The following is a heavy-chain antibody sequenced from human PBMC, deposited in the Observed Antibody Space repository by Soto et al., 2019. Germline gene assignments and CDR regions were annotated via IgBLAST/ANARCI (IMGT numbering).Heavy chain of an antibody. CDR3: ARVGNTMASGWFDP. CDR1: GGSISSGGYY. J-gene: IGHJ5*02. Sequence: LTCTVSGGSISSGGYYWSWIRQHPGKGLEWIGYIYYSGSTYYNPSLKSRVTISVDTSKNQFSLKLSSVTAADTAVYYCARVGNTMASGWFDPWGQGTLVTVSS. D-gene: IGHD3-10*01. V-gene: IGHV4-31*03. CDR2: IYYSGST.